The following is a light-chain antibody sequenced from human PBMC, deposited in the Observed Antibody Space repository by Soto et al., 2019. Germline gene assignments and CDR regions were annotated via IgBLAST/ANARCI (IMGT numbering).Light chain of an antibody. V-gene: IGKV1-9*01. J-gene: IGKJ1*01. Sequence: IQLTQSPSSLSASLGDRVTITCRASQDIAIYLAWYQQKPGEAPKLLIYAASTLYGGVPSMFSGSGSGTDFTLTISSLHPEDSATYYCQQSYTTGTFGQGTKVDIK. CDR1: QDIAIY. CDR2: AAS. CDR3: QQSYTTGT.